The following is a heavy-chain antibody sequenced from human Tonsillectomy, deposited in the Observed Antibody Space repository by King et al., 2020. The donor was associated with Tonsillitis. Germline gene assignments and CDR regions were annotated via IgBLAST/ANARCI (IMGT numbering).Heavy chain of an antibody. CDR2: IRSKTHSGTT. CDR3: TRVWLGASLWLRGSYHYYFYMDV. V-gene: IGHV3-49*04. J-gene: IGHJ6*03. D-gene: IGHD5-12*01. CDR1: GFTFGDYG. Sequence: VQLVESGGGLVQPGRSLRLSCTASGFTFGDYGMSWVRQAPGKGLEWVGFIRSKTHSGTTENAASVKGRFTISREDSKSIAYLQMNSLKTEDTAVYCCTRVWLGASLWLRGSYHYYFYMDVWGKGTTVTVSS.